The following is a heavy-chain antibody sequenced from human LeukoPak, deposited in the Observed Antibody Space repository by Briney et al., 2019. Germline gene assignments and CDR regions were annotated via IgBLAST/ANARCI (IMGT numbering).Heavy chain of an antibody. V-gene: IGHV3-49*04. Sequence: GGSLRLSYTTSGFTFGDYAMTWVRQAPGKGLEWVGFIRSKAYGGATEYAASVKGRFTISRDDSKSIAYLQMNSLKTEDTAVYYCARDSMYYYGSGSSKGNYWGQGTLVTVSS. D-gene: IGHD3-10*01. CDR1: GFTFGDYA. J-gene: IGHJ4*02. CDR3: ARDSMYYYGSGSSKGNY. CDR2: IRSKAYGGAT.